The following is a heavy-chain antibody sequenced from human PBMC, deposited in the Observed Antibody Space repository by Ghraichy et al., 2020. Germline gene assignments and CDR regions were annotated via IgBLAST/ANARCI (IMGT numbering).Heavy chain of an antibody. CDR3: ARDSGYSGYDEFDY. CDR2: IYYSGST. D-gene: IGHD5-12*01. V-gene: IGHV4-59*01. Sequence: SQTLSLTCTVSGGSISSYYWSWIWQPPGKGLEWIGYIYYSGSTNYNPSLKSRVTISVDTSKNQFSLKLSSVTAADTAVYYCARDSGYSGYDEFDYWGQGTLVTVSS. CDR1: GGSISSYY. J-gene: IGHJ4*02.